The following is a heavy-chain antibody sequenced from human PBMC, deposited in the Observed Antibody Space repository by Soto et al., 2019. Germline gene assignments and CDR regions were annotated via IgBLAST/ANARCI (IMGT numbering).Heavy chain of an antibody. D-gene: IGHD2-15*01. CDR3: GRRCSGGTCYSHNYFYGMDV. CDR2: IYPGDSET. J-gene: IGHJ6*02. V-gene: IGHV5-51*01. Sequence: GESLKISCKGSGYSFTNYWIGWVRQMPGKGLEWMGIIYPGDSETKYSPSFQGRVTISADKSIGTAYLQWNSLKASDTAMYYCGRRCSGGTCYSHNYFYGMDVWGQGTTVTVSS. CDR1: GYSFTNYW.